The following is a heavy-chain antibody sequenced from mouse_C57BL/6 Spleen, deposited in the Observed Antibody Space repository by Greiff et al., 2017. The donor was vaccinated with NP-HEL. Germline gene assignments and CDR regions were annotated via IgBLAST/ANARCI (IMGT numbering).Heavy chain of an antibody. V-gene: IGHV2-2*01. CDR1: GFSLTSYG. Sequence: QVQLKESGPGLVQPSQSLSITCTVSGFSLTSYGVHWVRQSPGKGLEWLGVIWSGGSTDYNAAFISRLSISKDKSKSQVFFKMNSLQADDTAIYYCARNPLHYYGSSSYYAMDYWGQGTSVTVSS. CDR2: IWSGGST. D-gene: IGHD1-1*01. J-gene: IGHJ4*01. CDR3: ARNPLHYYGSSSYYAMDY.